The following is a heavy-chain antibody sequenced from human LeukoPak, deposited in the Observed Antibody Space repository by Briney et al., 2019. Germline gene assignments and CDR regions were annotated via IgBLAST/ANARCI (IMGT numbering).Heavy chain of an antibody. V-gene: IGHV1-2*02. Sequence: ASVKVSCKASGYTFTSYDINWVRQAPGQGLEWMGWINPNSGGTNYAQKFQGRVTMTRDTSISTAYMELSRLRSDDTAVYYCARGTRIAARPSYYYGMDVWGQGTTVTVSS. D-gene: IGHD6-6*01. CDR2: INPNSGGT. J-gene: IGHJ6*02. CDR3: ARGTRIAARPSYYYGMDV. CDR1: GYTFTSYD.